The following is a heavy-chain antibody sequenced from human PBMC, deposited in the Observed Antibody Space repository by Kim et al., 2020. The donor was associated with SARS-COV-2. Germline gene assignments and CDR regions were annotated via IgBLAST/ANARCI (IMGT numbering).Heavy chain of an antibody. CDR3: ATYSDGWYQNF. J-gene: IGHJ4*02. Sequence: KNYVDSVKGRFSISRDNPKNTLYLQMNSLRAEDTAIYYCATYSDGWYQNFWGQGTLVTVSS. CDR2: K. D-gene: IGHD6-19*01. V-gene: IGHV3-7*01.